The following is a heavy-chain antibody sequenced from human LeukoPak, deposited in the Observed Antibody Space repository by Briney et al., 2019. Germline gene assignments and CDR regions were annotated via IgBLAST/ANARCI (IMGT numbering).Heavy chain of an antibody. J-gene: IGHJ4*02. CDR3: ATSSQADYDILTGYYSFDY. CDR1: GGSFSGYY. V-gene: IGHV4-34*01. CDR2: INHSGST. D-gene: IGHD3-9*01. Sequence: KSSETLSLTCAVYGGSFSGYYWSWIRQPPGKGLEWLGEINHSGSTNYNPSLKSRVTISVDTSKNQFSLKLSSVTAADTAAYYCATSSQADYDILTGYYSFDYWGQGTLVTVSS.